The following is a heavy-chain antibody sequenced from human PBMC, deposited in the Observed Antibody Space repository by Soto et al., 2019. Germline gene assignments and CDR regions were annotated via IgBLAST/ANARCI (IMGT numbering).Heavy chain of an antibody. CDR3: ARASIAAAGPYYFDY. CDR1: GGSISSSNW. V-gene: IGHV4-4*02. D-gene: IGHD6-13*01. CDR2: IYHSGST. J-gene: IGHJ4*02. Sequence: QVQLQEPGPGLVKPSGTLSLTCAVSGGSISSSNWWSWVRQPPGKGLEWIGEIYHSGSTNYNPSLKSRVTISVDKSKNQFSLKLSSVTAADTAVYYCARASIAAAGPYYFDYWGQGTLVTVSS.